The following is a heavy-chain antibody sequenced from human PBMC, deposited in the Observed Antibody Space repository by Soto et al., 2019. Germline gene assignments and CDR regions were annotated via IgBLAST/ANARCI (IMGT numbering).Heavy chain of an antibody. Sequence: SETLSLTCTVSGGSISSGGYYWSWIRQHPGKGLEWIGYIYYSGSTYYNPSLKSRVTISVDTSKNQFSLKLSSVTAADTAVYYCARDDGSSGAHYYYYGMDVWGQGTTVTVSS. CDR1: GGSISSGGYY. CDR3: ARDDGSSGAHYYYYGMDV. CDR2: IYYSGST. J-gene: IGHJ6*02. D-gene: IGHD2-15*01. V-gene: IGHV4-31*03.